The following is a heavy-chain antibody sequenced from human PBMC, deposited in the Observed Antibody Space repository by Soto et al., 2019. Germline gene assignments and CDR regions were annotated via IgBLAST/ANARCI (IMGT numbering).Heavy chain of an antibody. CDR3: ARHAKFTSGSDWFDP. CDR1: GYSCSSYW. Sequence: EVQLVQSGAEVKKPGESLKISCKGSGYSCSSYWIGWVRQMPWKGLELMGLIYPGDSDTRYSPSFQGQVTISADKSISTAYLQWSSLKASDTAMYYCARHAKFTSGSDWFDPWGQGTLVTVSS. J-gene: IGHJ5*02. V-gene: IGHV5-51*01. D-gene: IGHD3-22*01. CDR2: IYPGDSDT.